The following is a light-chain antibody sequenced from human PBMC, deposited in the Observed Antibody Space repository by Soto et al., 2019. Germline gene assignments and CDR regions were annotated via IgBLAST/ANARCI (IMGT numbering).Light chain of an antibody. CDR2: GAS. V-gene: IGKV3-20*01. CDR1: QSVSSSY. J-gene: IGKJ5*01. Sequence: EVVLTQSQGTVSLSRGEGATLSCRASQSVSSSYIAWYQQRPGQTPSLLIYGASTRATGIPDRFSGSGSGTHFTLTISRLEPGDFAVYYCQHFGGTTFTFGQGTRLEIK. CDR3: QHFGGTTFT.